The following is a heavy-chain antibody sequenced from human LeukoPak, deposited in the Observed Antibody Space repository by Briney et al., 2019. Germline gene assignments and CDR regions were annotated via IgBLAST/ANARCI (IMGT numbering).Heavy chain of an antibody. CDR2: ISGSGGST. Sequence: QTGGSLRLSCAASGFTFSSYAMSWVRQAPGKGLEWVSAISGSGGSTYYADSVKGRFTISRDNSKNTLYLQMNSLRAEDTAVYYCAKEPTIFELGYMDVWGKGTTVTVSS. V-gene: IGHV3-23*01. D-gene: IGHD3-3*01. CDR3: AKEPTIFELGYMDV. CDR1: GFTFSSYA. J-gene: IGHJ6*03.